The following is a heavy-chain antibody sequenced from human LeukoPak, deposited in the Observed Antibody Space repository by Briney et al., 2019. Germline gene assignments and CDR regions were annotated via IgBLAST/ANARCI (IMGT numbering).Heavy chain of an antibody. CDR2: IYSGGST. V-gene: IGHV3-53*01. Sequence: GGSLRLSCAASGFTVSSNYMSWVRQAPGKGLEWVSVIYSGGSTYYADSVKGRFTISRDNSKNTLYLQMNSLRAEDTAVYYCAKDLPAYYYDSSGYSPPGYFDYWGQGTLVTVSS. D-gene: IGHD3-22*01. CDR3: AKDLPAYYYDSSGYSPPGYFDY. CDR1: GFTVSSNY. J-gene: IGHJ4*02.